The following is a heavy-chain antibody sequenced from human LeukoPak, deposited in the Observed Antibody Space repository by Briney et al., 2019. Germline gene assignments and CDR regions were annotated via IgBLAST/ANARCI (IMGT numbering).Heavy chain of an antibody. J-gene: IGHJ4*02. D-gene: IGHD3-10*01. CDR2: ISAGGVSLFRGSGSAA. Sequence: PGGSLRLSCVASGFTFSNYAMIWVRQAPGKGPQWVSVISAGGVSLFRGSGSAAYYADSVGGRFTISRDNSKNTLYLQMNSLRADDTAVYYCAKMSGVVWFGELRLPFDSWGQGTVVTVSS. CDR3: AKMSGVVWFGELRLPFDS. CDR1: GFTFSNYA. V-gene: IGHV3-23*01.